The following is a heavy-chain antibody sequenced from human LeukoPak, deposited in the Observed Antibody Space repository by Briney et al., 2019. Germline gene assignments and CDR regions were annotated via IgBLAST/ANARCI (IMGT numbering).Heavy chain of an antibody. CDR1: GYTFTSYY. J-gene: IGHJ5*02. D-gene: IGHD2-2*01. CDR3: ARDLARPAANNWFDP. CDR2: INPSGGST. V-gene: IGHV1-46*01. Sequence: ASVKVSCKASGYTFTSYYMHWVRQAPGQGLEWMGIINPSGGSTSYAQKFQGRVTMTRDMSTSTVYMELSRLRSDDTAVYYCARDLARPAANNWFDPWGQGTLVTVSS.